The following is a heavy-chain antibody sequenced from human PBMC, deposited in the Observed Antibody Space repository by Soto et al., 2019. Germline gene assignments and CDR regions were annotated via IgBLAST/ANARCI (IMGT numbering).Heavy chain of an antibody. Sequence: PGGSLRLSCAASGFTFSSYAMSWVRQAPGKGLEWVSAISGSGGSTYYADSVKGRFTISRDNSKNTLYLQMNSLRAEDTAVYYCAKDGVLASYYYGMDVWGQGTTVTVSS. J-gene: IGHJ6*02. D-gene: IGHD3-10*01. CDR1: GFTFSSYA. CDR3: AKDGVLASYYYGMDV. CDR2: ISGSGGST. V-gene: IGHV3-23*01.